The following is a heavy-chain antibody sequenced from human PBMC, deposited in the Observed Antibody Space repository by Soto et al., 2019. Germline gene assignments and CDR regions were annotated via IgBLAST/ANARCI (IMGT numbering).Heavy chain of an antibody. CDR3: AKDQSGHDFWSIYYTSGCGS. J-gene: IGHJ4*02. V-gene: IGHV3-23*01. D-gene: IGHD3-3*01. CDR2: LSQRGHTT. Sequence: EVTLLESGGGLVQPGGSLRLSCAASGFTFDDYAMTWVRQSPGKGLEWVSTLSQRGHTTLYADSVKGRFTISRDNSENTLYLHMNSLRAEDSASYYCAKDQSGHDFWSIYYTSGCGSWGQGTLVTVSS. CDR1: GFTFDDYA.